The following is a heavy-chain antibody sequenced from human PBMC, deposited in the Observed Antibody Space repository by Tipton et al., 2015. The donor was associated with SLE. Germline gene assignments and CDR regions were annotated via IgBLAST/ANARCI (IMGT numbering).Heavy chain of an antibody. CDR1: GFTFGNYW. V-gene: IGHV3-74*01. Sequence: SLRLSCAASGFTFGNYWMHWVRQAPGKGLVYVPRINSDGSATTYTDSVKGRFTISRDNAKNTLFLQMNSLRAEDTAVYYCARSEEWLFPLDYWGQGTLVTVSS. CDR3: ARSEEWLFPLDY. J-gene: IGHJ4*02. D-gene: IGHD3-3*01. CDR2: INSDGSAT.